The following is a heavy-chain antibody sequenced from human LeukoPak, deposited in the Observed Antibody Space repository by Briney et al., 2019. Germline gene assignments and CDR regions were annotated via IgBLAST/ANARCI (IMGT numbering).Heavy chain of an antibody. V-gene: IGHV4-4*07. CDR2: IYTSGST. Sequence: SETLSLTCTDSGGSSSSYYWSWIRQPAGKGLEWIGRIYTSGSTNYNPSLKSRVTMSVDTSKNQFSLKLSSVTAADTAVYYCARDRDGIFGVVNSYFDYWGQGTLVTVSS. CDR1: GGSSSSYY. CDR3: ARDRDGIFGVVNSYFDY. D-gene: IGHD3-3*01. J-gene: IGHJ4*02.